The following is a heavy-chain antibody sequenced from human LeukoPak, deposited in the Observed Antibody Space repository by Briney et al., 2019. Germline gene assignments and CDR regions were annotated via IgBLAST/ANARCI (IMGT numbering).Heavy chain of an antibody. D-gene: IGHD1-1*01. V-gene: IGHV4-39*01. CDR2: IYYSGST. Sequence: PSETLSLTCTVPGGSISSSSYYWGWIRQPPGKGLEWIGSIYYSGSTYYNPSLKSRVTISVDTSKNQFSLKLSSVTAADTAVYYCARLLDLEGDWGQGTLVTVSS. CDR1: GGSISSSSYY. CDR3: ARLLDLEGD. J-gene: IGHJ4*02.